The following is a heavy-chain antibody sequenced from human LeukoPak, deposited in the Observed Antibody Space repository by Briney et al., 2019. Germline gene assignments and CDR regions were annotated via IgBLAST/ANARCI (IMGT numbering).Heavy chain of an antibody. CDR2: INAGNGNT. V-gene: IGHV1-3*01. Sequence: ASVKASCKASGYTFTSYAMHWVRQAPGQRLEWMGWINAGNGNTKYSQKFQGRVTITRDTSASTAYMELSSLRSEDTAVYYCARGPGGYSTSWYKDWGQGTLVTVSS. D-gene: IGHD6-13*01. J-gene: IGHJ4*02. CDR3: ARGPGGYSTSWYKD. CDR1: GYTFTSYA.